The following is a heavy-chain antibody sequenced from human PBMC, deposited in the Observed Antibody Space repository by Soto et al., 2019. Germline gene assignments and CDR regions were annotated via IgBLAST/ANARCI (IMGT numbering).Heavy chain of an antibody. D-gene: IGHD3-10*01. CDR1: GGTFSSYT. Sequence: QVQLVQSGAEVKKPGSSVKVSCKASGGTFSSYTISWVRQAPGQGLEWMGRIIPILGIANYAQKFQGRVTITADKSTSTAYMELSSLRSEDTAVYYCARDLSRGVYPWGEDLWGQGTTVTVSS. CDR2: IIPILGIA. J-gene: IGHJ6*02. V-gene: IGHV1-69*08. CDR3: ARDLSRGVYPWGEDL.